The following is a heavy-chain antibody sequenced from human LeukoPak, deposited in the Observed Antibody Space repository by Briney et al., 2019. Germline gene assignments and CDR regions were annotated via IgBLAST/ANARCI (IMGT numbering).Heavy chain of an antibody. D-gene: IGHD3-9*01. J-gene: IGHJ6*03. V-gene: IGHV1-3*01. CDR3: ARDPYYDILTGYFSYLDV. CDR1: GYTFTSYA. Sequence: ASVKVSCKASGYTFTSYAMHWVRQAPGQRLEWMGWINAGSGNTKYSQKLQGRVTITRDTSPSTAYMELSSLRSEDTAVYYCARDPYYDILTGYFSYLDVWGKGTTVTVSS. CDR2: INAGSGNT.